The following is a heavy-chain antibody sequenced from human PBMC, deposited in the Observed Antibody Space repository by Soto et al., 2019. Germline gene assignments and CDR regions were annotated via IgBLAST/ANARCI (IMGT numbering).Heavy chain of an antibody. Sequence: KPSETLSLTCTVSGGSISSGDYYWSWIRQPPGKGLEWIGYIYYSGSTYYNPSLKSRVTISVGTSKNQFSLKLSSVTAADTAVYYCARVDEVTTYFDYWGQGTLVTVSS. D-gene: IGHD4-17*01. J-gene: IGHJ4*02. CDR2: IYYSGST. CDR3: ARVDEVTTYFDY. V-gene: IGHV4-30-4*01. CDR1: GGSISSGDYY.